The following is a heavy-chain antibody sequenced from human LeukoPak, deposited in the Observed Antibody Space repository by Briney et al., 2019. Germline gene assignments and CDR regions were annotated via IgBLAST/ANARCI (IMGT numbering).Heavy chain of an antibody. Sequence: PRGSLRLSCAASGFTFSSYGMHWVRQAPGKGLEWVAVIWYDGSNKYYADSVKGRFTISRDNSKNTLCLQMNSLRAEDTAVYYCASYVTQDAFDIWGQGTMVTVSS. V-gene: IGHV3-33*01. CDR1: GFTFSSYG. CDR2: IWYDGSNK. CDR3: ASYVTQDAFDI. J-gene: IGHJ3*02. D-gene: IGHD3-16*01.